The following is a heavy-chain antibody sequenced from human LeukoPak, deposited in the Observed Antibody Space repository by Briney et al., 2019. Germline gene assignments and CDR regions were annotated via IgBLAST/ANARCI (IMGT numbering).Heavy chain of an antibody. J-gene: IGHJ5*02. D-gene: IGHD6-13*01. CDR1: GYIFTDYF. V-gene: IGHV1-2*04. CDR2: INPNKGDK. Sequence: ASLKVSCKASGYIFTDYFMHWVRQAPGKGLEGMGWINPNKGDKSYAQKFQGWVTMTRDTSISTVYMELRRLTSDDTAVYYCAGGSRVAAPGSGWLDPWGQGTLVTVSS. CDR3: AGGSRVAAPGSGWLDP.